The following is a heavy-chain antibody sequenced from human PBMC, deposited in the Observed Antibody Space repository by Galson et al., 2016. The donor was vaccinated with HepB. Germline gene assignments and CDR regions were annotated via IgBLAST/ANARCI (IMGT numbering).Heavy chain of an antibody. D-gene: IGHD3-22*01. Sequence: VSCKVSGYRLSELSMHWVRQAPGKGLEWMGGFDPEDGETIYSQKFQGRVTMTEDTSTDTAYIELSSLRSEDTAVYYCLSRRDYYNISGYHFFDSWGQGALVTVSS. CDR1: GYRLSELS. CDR3: LSRRDYYNISGYHFFDS. J-gene: IGHJ4*02. CDR2: FDPEDGET. V-gene: IGHV1-24*01.